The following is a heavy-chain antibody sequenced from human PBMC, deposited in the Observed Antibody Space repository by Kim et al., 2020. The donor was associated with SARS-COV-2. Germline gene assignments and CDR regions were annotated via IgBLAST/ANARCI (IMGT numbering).Heavy chain of an antibody. Sequence: NPSLKRRVTISVDTSKNQFSLKLSSVTAADTAVYYCARFQTGTTGYFDYWGQGTLVTVSS. J-gene: IGHJ4*02. CDR3: ARFQTGTTGYFDY. V-gene: IGHV4-59*01. D-gene: IGHD1-7*01.